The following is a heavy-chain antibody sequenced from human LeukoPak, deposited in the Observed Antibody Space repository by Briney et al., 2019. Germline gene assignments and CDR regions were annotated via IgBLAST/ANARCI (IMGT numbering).Heavy chain of an antibody. J-gene: IGHJ6*02. CDR1: GGSVSSGSYY. V-gene: IGHV4-61*01. Sequence: SETLSLTCTVSGGSVSSGSYYWSWIRQPPGKGLEWIGYVYYSGSTNYNPSLKSRVTVSVDTSKNQFSLKLSSVTAADTAVYYCTYGMDVWGQGTTVTVSS. CDR3: TYGMDV. CDR2: VYYSGST.